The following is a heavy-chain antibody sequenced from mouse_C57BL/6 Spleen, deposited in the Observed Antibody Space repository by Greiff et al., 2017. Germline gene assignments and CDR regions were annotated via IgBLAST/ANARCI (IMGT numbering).Heavy chain of an antibody. J-gene: IGHJ2*01. D-gene: IGHD1-1*01. CDR2: IDPNSGGT. Sequence: QVQLQQPGAELVKPGASVKLSCKASGYTFTSYWMHWVKQRPGRGLEWIGRIDPNSGGTKYNEKFKSKATLTVDKPSSTADMQLSSRTSVDSAVDYCARCEDDYYGYYFDYWGQGTTLTVSS. V-gene: IGHV1-72*01. CDR1: GYTFTSYW. CDR3: ARCEDDYYGYYFDY.